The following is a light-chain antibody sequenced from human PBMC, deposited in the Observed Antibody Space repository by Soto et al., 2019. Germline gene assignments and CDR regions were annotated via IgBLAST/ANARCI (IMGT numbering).Light chain of an antibody. CDR3: QQRSNWPVT. Sequence: EIVLTQSPATLSLSPGEGATLSCRASQSVSSYLAWYQQKPGQAPRLLIYDASNRATGIPARFSGSGSGTDFTLIIXSLEPEDFAVYYCQQRSNWPVTFGLGTKVEV. V-gene: IGKV3-11*01. J-gene: IGKJ1*01. CDR1: QSVSSY. CDR2: DAS.